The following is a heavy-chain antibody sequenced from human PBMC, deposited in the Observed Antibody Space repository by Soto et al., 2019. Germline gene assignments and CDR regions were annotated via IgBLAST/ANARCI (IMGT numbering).Heavy chain of an antibody. D-gene: IGHD2-21*02. J-gene: IGHJ6*02. CDR2: IYPSDSEI. CDR3: ANRGGLGDSLGMDV. Sequence: VELVQSGAEVKKPGESLKISCKGSGYSFGSYYIAWVRQMPGKGLEWMGIIYPSDSEITYSPSFQGQATISADKSITTAYLQWSTLKASDTAIYYCANRGGLGDSLGMDVWGQGTTVTVSS. V-gene: IGHV5-51*01. CDR1: GYSFGSYY.